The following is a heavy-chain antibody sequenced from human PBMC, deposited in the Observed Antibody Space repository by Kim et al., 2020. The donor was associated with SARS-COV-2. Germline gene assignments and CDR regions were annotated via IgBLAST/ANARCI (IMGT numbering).Heavy chain of an antibody. CDR1: GFTFSSYG. D-gene: IGHD2-2*01. V-gene: IGHV3-33*01. CDR3: ATLGGVVPAANNYYYYGMDV. J-gene: IGHJ6*02. CDR2: IWYDGSNK. Sequence: GGSLRLSCAASGFTFSSYGMHWVRQAPGKGLEWVAVIWYDGSNKYYADSVKGRFTISRDNSKNTLYLQMNSLRAEDTAVYYCATLGGVVPAANNYYYYGMDVWGQGTTVTVSS.